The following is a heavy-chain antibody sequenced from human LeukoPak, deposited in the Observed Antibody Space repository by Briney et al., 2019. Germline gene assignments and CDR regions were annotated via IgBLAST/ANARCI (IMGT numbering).Heavy chain of an antibody. CDR2: ISVNGGSK. D-gene: IGHD6-13*01. CDR1: GFTFSSYA. J-gene: IGHJ4*02. V-gene: IGHV3-23*01. CDR3: AKSGFLAAAGTVY. Sequence: GRSLRLSFAASGFTFSSYAISWVRQAARNGLEWVSAISVNGGSKYYAESVKGRFSNSRDNSKNTLYLQMNSLRAEDTAVYYCAKSGFLAAAGTVYWGQGTLVTVSS.